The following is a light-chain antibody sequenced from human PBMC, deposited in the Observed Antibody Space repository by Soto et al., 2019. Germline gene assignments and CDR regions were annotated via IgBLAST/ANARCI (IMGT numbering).Light chain of an antibody. CDR1: SSDVGGYNY. J-gene: IGLJ3*02. CDR2: EVT. Sequence: QSALTQPPSASGSPGQSVAISCTGTSSDVGGYNYVSWYQQHPGKVPKLIIYEVTKRPSGVPDRFSGSKSGNTASLTVSGLQADDEADYYCSSHAGIINVVFGGGTKLTVL. CDR3: SSHAGIINVV. V-gene: IGLV2-8*01.